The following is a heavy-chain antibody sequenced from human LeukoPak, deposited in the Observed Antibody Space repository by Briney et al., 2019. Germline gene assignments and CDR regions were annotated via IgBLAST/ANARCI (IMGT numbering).Heavy chain of an antibody. CDR1: GFTFSSYA. Sequence: PGGSLRLSCAVSGFTFSSYAMTWVRRVPGKGLEWVSVISGSGGSTYYADSVKGRFTISRDNSKNTLYPQMNSLRAEDTAVYYCAKDRGVAAAGRGDWFDPWGQGTLVTVSS. CDR2: ISGSGGST. D-gene: IGHD6-13*01. J-gene: IGHJ5*02. CDR3: AKDRGVAAAGRGDWFDP. V-gene: IGHV3-23*01.